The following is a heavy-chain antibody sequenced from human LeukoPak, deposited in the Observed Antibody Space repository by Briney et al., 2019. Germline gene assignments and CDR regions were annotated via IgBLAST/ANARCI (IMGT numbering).Heavy chain of an antibody. Sequence: GGSLRLSCAASGFTFSDYYMSWIRQAPGKGLEWVANIKQDGSEKYYVDSVKGRFTISRDNAKNSLYLQMNSLRAEDTAVYYCCYGDCDYWGQGTLVTVSS. CDR1: GFTFSDYY. V-gene: IGHV3-7*01. D-gene: IGHD4-17*01. J-gene: IGHJ4*02. CDR3: CYGDCDY. CDR2: IKQDGSEK.